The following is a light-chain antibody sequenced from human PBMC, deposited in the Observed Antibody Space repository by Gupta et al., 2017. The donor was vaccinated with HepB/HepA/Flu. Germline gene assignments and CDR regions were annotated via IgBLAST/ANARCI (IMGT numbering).Light chain of an antibody. Sequence: SSELTQDPAVSVALGQTVRITCQGDSLRSYYASWYQQKPGQAPVLVIYSKNNRPSGIPDRFSGSSSGNTASLTITGAQAEDEADYYCNSRDSSGTHLLFGGGTKLTVL. J-gene: IGLJ2*01. CDR1: SLRSYY. CDR3: NSRDSSGTHLL. V-gene: IGLV3-19*01. CDR2: SKN.